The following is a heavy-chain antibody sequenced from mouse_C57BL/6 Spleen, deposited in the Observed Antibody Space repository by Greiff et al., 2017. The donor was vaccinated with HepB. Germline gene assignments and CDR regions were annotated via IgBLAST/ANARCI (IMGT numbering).Heavy chain of an antibody. Sequence: VQLQQPVPELVKPGASVKLSCKASGNTFPSYWMHWVKQRPGRGLEWIGRIDPNSGGTKYNETFKSKATLTVDKPSSTAYMQLSSLTSEDSAVYYCAREEIYYDYDGGFDYWGQGTTLTVSS. J-gene: IGHJ2*01. CDR1: GNTFPSYW. CDR2: IDPNSGGT. D-gene: IGHD2-4*01. CDR3: AREEIYYDYDGGFDY. V-gene: IGHV1-72*01.